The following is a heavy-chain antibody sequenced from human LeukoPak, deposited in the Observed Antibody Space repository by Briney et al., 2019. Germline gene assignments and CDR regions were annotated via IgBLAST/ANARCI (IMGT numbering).Heavy chain of an antibody. Sequence: PSETLSLTCTVSGGSISSSSYYWGWIRQPPGKGLEWIGSIYYSGSTYYNPSLKSRVTISVDTSKNQFSPKLSSVTAADTAVYYCARVGVGATMGAFYFDYWGQGTLVTVSS. V-gene: IGHV4-39*07. CDR3: ARVGVGATMGAFYFDY. CDR1: GGSISSSSYY. D-gene: IGHD1-26*01. J-gene: IGHJ4*02. CDR2: IYYSGST.